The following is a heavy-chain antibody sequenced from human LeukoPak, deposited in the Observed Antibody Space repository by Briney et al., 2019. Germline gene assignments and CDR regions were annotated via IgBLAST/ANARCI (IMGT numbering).Heavy chain of an antibody. V-gene: IGHV4-59*11. J-gene: IGHJ4*02. CDR3: ARAGNNWSFDY. CDR2: IYYSGST. D-gene: IGHD1-1*01. CDR1: GGSISSHN. Sequence: PSETLSLTCAVSGGSISSHNWNWIRQPPGKGLEWIGNIYYSGSTNYNPSLKSRVTMAVDTSKNQFSLKVSSVTAADTAVYYCARAGNNWSFDYWGQGTLVTVSS.